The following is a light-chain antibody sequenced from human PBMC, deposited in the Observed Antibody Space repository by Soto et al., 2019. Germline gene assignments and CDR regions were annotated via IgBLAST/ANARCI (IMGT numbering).Light chain of an antibody. V-gene: IGKV3-11*01. CDR1: QSVSSY. J-gene: IGKJ4*01. CDR2: DAS. CDR3: QQRSNWPLLT. Sequence: EIVLTQSPATLSLSPGKRATLSCRASQSVSSYLAWYQQKPXQAPRLLIYDASNRATGIPARFSGSGSGTDFTLTISSLEPEDFAVYYCQQRSNWPLLTFGGGTKVEIK.